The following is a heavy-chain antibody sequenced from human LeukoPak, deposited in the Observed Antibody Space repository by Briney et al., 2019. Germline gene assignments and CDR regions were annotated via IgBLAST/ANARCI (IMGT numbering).Heavy chain of an antibody. D-gene: IGHD6-13*01. CDR2: INHSGST. CDR1: GRSFSGYY. CDR3: ARIAPYSSSWYVPQYYYGMDV. J-gene: IGHJ6*02. V-gene: IGHV4-34*01. Sequence: SETLSLTCAVYGRSFSGYYWSWIRQPPGKGLEWIGEINHSGSTNYNPSLKSRVTISVDTSKNQFSLKLSSVTAADTAVYYCARIAPYSSSWYVPQYYYGMDVWGQGTTVTVSS.